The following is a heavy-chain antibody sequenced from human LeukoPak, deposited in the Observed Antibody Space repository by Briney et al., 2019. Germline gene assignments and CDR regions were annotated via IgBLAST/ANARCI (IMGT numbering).Heavy chain of an antibody. CDR3: ARLDYYGSGSYFGAHDY. CDR2: IIPIFGTA. D-gene: IGHD3-10*01. J-gene: IGHJ4*02. V-gene: IGHV1-69*05. CDR1: GGTFSSYA. Sequence: SVKVSCKASGGTFSSYAISWVRQAPGQGLEWMGRIIPIFGTANYAQKFQGRVTITTDESTSTAYMELSSLRSEDTAVYYCARLDYYGSGSYFGAHDYWGQGTPVTVSS.